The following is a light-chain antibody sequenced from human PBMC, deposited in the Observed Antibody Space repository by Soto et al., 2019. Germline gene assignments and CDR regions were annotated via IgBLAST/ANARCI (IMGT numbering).Light chain of an antibody. CDR1: QSISSW. V-gene: IGKV1-5*03. CDR3: PQYDTSAT. Sequence: YRASQSISSWLAWYQQKPGKAPSLLINKASSLASGVPSRFSGSGSGTEFPLTISSVQAVDAAPYFRPQYDTSATFGGGTKVDIK. CDR2: KAS. J-gene: IGKJ4*02.